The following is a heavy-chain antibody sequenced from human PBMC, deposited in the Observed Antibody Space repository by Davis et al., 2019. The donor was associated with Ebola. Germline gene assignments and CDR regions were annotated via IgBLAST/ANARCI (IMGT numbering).Heavy chain of an antibody. D-gene: IGHD3-22*01. V-gene: IGHV1-8*01. CDR2: MNPNNGNT. CDR3: AREAWGTMIVPADAKPEYFQH. Sequence: ASVKVSCKTSGYTFSNYDINWVRQATGQGLEWVGWMNPNNGNTGYAQKFQGRVTMTSNIAISTAYMELNSLRAEDTAMYYCAREAWGTMIVPADAKPEYFQHWGQGTLVTVSS. CDR1: GYTFSNYD. J-gene: IGHJ1*01.